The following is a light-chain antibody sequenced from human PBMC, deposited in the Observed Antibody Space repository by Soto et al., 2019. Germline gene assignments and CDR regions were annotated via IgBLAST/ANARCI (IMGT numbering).Light chain of an antibody. Sequence: VLTQSPDSLSLSPGERATLSCRASQYISTKLAWYQQKPGQAPRLLISGAFNRATDTPARFSGSGSGTDFTLIISGVEAEDFAMYYCQQYGDSPWTFGQGTRVDFK. CDR2: GAF. V-gene: IGKV3-20*01. J-gene: IGKJ1*01. CDR1: QYISTK. CDR3: QQYGDSPWT.